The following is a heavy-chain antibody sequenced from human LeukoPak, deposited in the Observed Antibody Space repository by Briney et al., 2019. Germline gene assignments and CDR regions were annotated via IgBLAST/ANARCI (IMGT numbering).Heavy chain of an antibody. Sequence: GGSLRLSCAASGFTFSSYWMHWVRQAPGKGLVWVSRINSDGSSTSYADSVKGRFTISRDNAKNSLYLQMNSLRAEDTAVYYCARGGGLYYDIFNYYFDYWGQGTLVTVSS. D-gene: IGHD3-9*01. CDR1: GFTFSSYW. CDR3: ARGGGLYYDIFNYYFDY. V-gene: IGHV3-74*01. CDR2: INSDGSST. J-gene: IGHJ4*02.